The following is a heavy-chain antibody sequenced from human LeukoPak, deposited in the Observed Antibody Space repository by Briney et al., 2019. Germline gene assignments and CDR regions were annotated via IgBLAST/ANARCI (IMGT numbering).Heavy chain of an antibody. D-gene: IGHD1-26*01. V-gene: IGHV4-39*01. CDR1: GGSISSSSYY. J-gene: IGHJ4*02. CDR2: IYYSGST. Sequence: SETLSLTCTVSGGSISSSSYYWGWIRQPPGKGLEWIGSIYYSGSTYYNPSLKSRVTISVDTSKNQFSLKLSSVTAAGTAVYYCARGEVRWEPSGIDYWGQGTLVTVSS. CDR3: ARGEVRWEPSGIDY.